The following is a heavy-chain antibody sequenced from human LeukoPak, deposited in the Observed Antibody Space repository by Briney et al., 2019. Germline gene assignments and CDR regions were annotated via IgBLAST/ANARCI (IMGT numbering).Heavy chain of an antibody. D-gene: IGHD5-24*01. CDR1: GFSFSTHW. Sequence: GGSLRLSCAASGFSFSTHWMSWFRQAPGKGLEWVALIKQDGSVIHYVDSVKGRFTIPRDNAKNSLSLQMNSLRADDTAVYYCAGDEGWTFDIWGQGTKVTVSS. J-gene: IGHJ3*02. CDR2: IKQDGSVI. CDR3: AGDEGWTFDI. V-gene: IGHV3-7*01.